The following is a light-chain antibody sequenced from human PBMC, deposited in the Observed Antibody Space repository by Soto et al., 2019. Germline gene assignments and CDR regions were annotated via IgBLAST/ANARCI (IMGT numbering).Light chain of an antibody. CDR1: TSNFGTKS. V-gene: IGLV1-44*01. CDR3: ASWDDILRGPL. CDR2: DSD. J-gene: IGLJ2*01. Sequence: QSALTQPPSASGAPGQRVTISCSGGTSNFGTKSVNWYQHLPGAAPRLLIYDSDQRPSGVPDRFSGSKSATSASLAISGIKSADEGDYLCASWDDILRGPLVGGGTKLTVL.